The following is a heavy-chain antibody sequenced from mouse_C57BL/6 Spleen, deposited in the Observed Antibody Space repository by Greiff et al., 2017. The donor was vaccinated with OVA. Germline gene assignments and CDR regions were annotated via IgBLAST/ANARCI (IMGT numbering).Heavy chain of an antibody. J-gene: IGHJ4*01. CDR2: IDPETGGT. CDR1: GYTFTDYE. D-gene: IGHD1-1*01. Sequence: VKVVESGAELVRPGASVTLSCKASGYTFTDYEMHWVKQTPVHGLEWIGAIDPETGGTAYNQKFKGKAILTADKSSSTAYMELRSLTSEDSAVYYCTRTYGSSPYAMDYWGQGTSVTVSS. CDR3: TRTYGSSPYAMDY. V-gene: IGHV1-15*01.